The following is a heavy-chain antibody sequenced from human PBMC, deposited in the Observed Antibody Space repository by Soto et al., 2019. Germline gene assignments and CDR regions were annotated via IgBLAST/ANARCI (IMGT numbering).Heavy chain of an antibody. D-gene: IGHD3-3*01. V-gene: IGHV4-39*02. J-gene: IGHJ4*02. CDR1: GGSISSSSYY. Sequence: PSETLSLTCTVSGGSISSSSYYWGWIRQPPGKGLEWIGSIYYSGSTYYNPSLKSRVTISVDTSKNQFSLKLSSVTAADTAVYYCAREQAYYDRSKMSDYWGQGTLVTVSS. CDR3: AREQAYYDRSKMSDY. CDR2: IYYSGST.